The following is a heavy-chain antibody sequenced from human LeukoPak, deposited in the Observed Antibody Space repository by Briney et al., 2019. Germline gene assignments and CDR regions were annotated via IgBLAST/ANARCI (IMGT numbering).Heavy chain of an antibody. V-gene: IGHV1-18*01. J-gene: IGHJ4*02. CDR3: ARDSQNSSSWFRPYSFDY. CDR1: GYTFTSYG. D-gene: IGHD6-13*01. Sequence: ASVKVSCKASGYTFTSYGISWVRQAPGQGLEWMGWISAYNGNTNYAQKLQGRVTITTDESTSTAYMELSSLRSEDTAVYYCARDSQNSSSWFRPYSFDYWGQGTLVTVSS. CDR2: ISAYNGNT.